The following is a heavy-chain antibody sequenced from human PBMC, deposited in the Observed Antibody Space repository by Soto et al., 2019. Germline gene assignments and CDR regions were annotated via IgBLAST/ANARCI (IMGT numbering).Heavy chain of an antibody. V-gene: IGHV1-69*17. CDR2: SNPMLRIT. J-gene: IGHJ6*02. CDR3: AGDAPPRSGIYYGMDV. D-gene: IGHD3-10*01. Sequence: QVQLVQSGAEVKKPGSSVKVSCKASGNNFNNYFINWVRQVPGQGLEWMGGSNPMLRITQYRQQFQGRITVTAERSTGTSYTELRGLESEEPAVYYCAGDAPPRSGIYYGMDVWGQGTTITVSS. CDR1: GNNFNNYF.